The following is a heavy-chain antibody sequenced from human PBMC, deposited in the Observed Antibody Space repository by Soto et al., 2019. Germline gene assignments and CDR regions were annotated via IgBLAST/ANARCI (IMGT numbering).Heavy chain of an antibody. CDR1: GYSFTSYW. J-gene: IGHJ6*02. CDR3: ARHRSRQFGNNSYSYGMDV. V-gene: IGHV5-51*01. D-gene: IGHD3-10*01. Sequence: PGESLKISCKGSGYSFTSYWIGWVRQMPGKGLEWMGIIYPGDSDTRYSPSFQGQVTISADKSISTAYLQWSSLKASDTAMYYCARHRSRQFGNNSYSYGMDVWGQGTTVTVSS. CDR2: IYPGDSDT.